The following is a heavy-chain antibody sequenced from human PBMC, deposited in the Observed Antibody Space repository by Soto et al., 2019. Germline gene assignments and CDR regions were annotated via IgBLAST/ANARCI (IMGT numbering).Heavy chain of an antibody. CDR1: GFTFSNYA. J-gene: IGHJ4*02. CDR3: AKERGGYATRWTFDY. D-gene: IGHD2-2*01. V-gene: IGHV3-23*01. CDR2: ISISGGTT. Sequence: EVQLLESGGGLVQPGGSLRLSCAASGFTFSNYAMSWVRQAPGKGLEWVSTISISGGTTYYADSVKGRFTISRDNSRNTLYLQMNSLRAEDTAVYYCAKERGGYATRWTFDYWGQGALVTVSS.